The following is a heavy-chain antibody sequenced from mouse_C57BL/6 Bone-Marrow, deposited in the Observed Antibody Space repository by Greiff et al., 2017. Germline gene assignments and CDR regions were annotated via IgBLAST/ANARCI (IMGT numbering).Heavy chain of an antibody. CDR3: ASFLGPAY. Sequence: QVQLQQSGAELARPGASVKLSCKASGYTFTSYGISWVKQRTGQGLEWIGEIYPRSGNSYYNEKLKGKATLTVAKYSSTAYVELRSLTSADSAVYFCASFLGPAYWGQGTLVTVSA. J-gene: IGHJ3*01. CDR1: GYTFTSYG. V-gene: IGHV1-81*01. CDR2: IYPRSGNS. D-gene: IGHD4-1*01.